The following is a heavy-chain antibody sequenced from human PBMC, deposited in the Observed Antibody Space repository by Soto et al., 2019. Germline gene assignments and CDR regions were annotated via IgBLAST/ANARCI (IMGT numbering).Heavy chain of an antibody. CDR2: INHSGGT. V-gene: IGHV4-34*01. CDR3: ARGQWELRFDP. J-gene: IGHJ5*02. D-gene: IGHD1-26*01. Sequence: QVHLQQWGAGLLKPSETLSLTCAVYGGSFSGYYWSWVRQPPGKGLEWIGEINHSGGTNYNPSLKGPLTISVDTFKNQFSLKLNSATAADTAIYFCARGQWELRFDPWGQGTLVTVSS. CDR1: GGSFSGYY.